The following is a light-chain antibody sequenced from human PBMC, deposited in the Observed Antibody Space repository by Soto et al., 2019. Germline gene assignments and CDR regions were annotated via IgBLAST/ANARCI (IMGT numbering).Light chain of an antibody. Sequence: DLQMTQSPSSLSASVGDSVIITCRASQSIGSRLSWYQQKPGKAPNLLIYAASRLRSGVPSRFSGSKSGTDFTLTISDLQPEDFANYYCQQAYSRVTFGQGTRVEIK. CDR1: QSIGSR. V-gene: IGKV1-39*01. J-gene: IGKJ1*01. CDR3: QQAYSRVT. CDR2: AAS.